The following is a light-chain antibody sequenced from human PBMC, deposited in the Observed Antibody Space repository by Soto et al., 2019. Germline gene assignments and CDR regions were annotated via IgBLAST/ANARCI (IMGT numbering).Light chain of an antibody. CDR3: QKYNSAPLT. J-gene: IGKJ4*01. Sequence: DIQMTQSQSSLSASLGDSVTISCRASQGISNYLAWYQQKPGKVPQLLIYAASTLQSGVQSRFSGSGSGTDFTLTITSLQPEDVASYYCQKYNSAPLTFGGGTKVDI. CDR1: QGISNY. CDR2: AAS. V-gene: IGKV1-27*01.